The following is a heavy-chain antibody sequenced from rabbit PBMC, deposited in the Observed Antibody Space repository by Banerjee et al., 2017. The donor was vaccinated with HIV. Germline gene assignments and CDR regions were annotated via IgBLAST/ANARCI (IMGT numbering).Heavy chain of an antibody. CDR3: ARDLAGVSTGYDL. CDR1: GFSFSSNW. D-gene: IGHD7-1*01. V-gene: IGHV1S45*01. J-gene: IGHJ6*01. CDR2: IDTSDGDT. Sequence: LEESGGGLVKPGGTLTLTCTVSGFSFSSNWICWVRQAPGKGLEWIACIDTSDGDTDYANWPKGRFTMSKASSTTVTLQMTSLTAADTATYFCARDLAGVSTGYDLWGPGTLVTVS.